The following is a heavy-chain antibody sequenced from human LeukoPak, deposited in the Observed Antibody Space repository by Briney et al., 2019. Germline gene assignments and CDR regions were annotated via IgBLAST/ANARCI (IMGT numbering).Heavy chain of an antibody. CDR2: IYYSGST. CDR3: ASGPVTTTY. CDR1: GGSISSSSYY. D-gene: IGHD4-17*01. J-gene: IGHJ4*02. Sequence: SETLSLTCTVSGGSISSSSYYWGWIRQPPGKGLEWIGSIYYSGSTYYNLSLNSRVTISIDTSENQFSLKLSSVTAADTAVYYCASGPVTTTYWGQGTLVTVSS. V-gene: IGHV4-39*01.